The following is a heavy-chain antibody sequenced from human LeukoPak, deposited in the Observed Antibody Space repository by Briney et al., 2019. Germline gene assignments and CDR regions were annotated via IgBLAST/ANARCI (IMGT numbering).Heavy chain of an antibody. CDR3: ARDSIRMVRGVISDDDAFDI. CDR2: ISYDGNNE. D-gene: IGHD3-10*01. CDR1: GFTFSSYA. Sequence: QPGGSLRLSCAASGFTFSSYAMHWVRQAPGKGLEWVAIISYDGNNEYYTDSVKGRFSISRDNSKNTLYLQMNSLRAEDTAVYYCARDSIRMVRGVISDDDAFDIWGQGTMVTVSS. J-gene: IGHJ3*02. V-gene: IGHV3-30-3*01.